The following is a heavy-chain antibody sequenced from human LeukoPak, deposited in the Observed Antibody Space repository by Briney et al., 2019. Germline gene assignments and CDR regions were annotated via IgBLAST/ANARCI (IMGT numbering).Heavy chain of an antibody. V-gene: IGHV1-2*02. D-gene: IGHD3-10*01. CDR3: ARDAISRGIIDY. Sequence: GASVKFSCKASGSRFTGYYVHWARHAPGQGLEWMGWINPGSGGTNFAQNFQGRVTMTRDTSSSTAYMEVRRLTSADTAVYYCARDAISRGIIDYGGQGTLVTVSS. CDR1: GSRFTGYY. J-gene: IGHJ4*02. CDR2: INPGSGGT.